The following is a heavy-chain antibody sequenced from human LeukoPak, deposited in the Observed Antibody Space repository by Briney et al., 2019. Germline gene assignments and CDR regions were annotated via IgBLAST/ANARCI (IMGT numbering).Heavy chain of an antibody. D-gene: IGHD3-22*01. V-gene: IGHV1-69-2*01. CDR2: VDPEDGET. Sequence: ASVKVSCKVSGYTFTDYYMHWVQQAPGKGLEWMGLVDPEDGETIYAEKFQGRVTITADTSTDTAYMELSSPRSEDTAVYYCATEPKYYYDSSGSWGQGTLVTVSS. CDR3: ATEPKYYYDSSGS. J-gene: IGHJ5*02. CDR1: GYTFTDYY.